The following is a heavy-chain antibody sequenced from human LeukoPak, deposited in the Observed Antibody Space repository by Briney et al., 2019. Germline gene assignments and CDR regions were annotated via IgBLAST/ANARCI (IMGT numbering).Heavy chain of an antibody. Sequence: GESLKISCKGSGYSFTSYWIGWVRQMPGKGLEWMGIIYPGDSDTRYSPSFQGQVTISADKSISTAYLQWSSLKASDTAMYYCARLLYNWNPVGAFDIWGQGTMVTVSS. CDR2: IYPGDSDT. CDR1: GYSFTSYW. D-gene: IGHD1-1*01. CDR3: ARLLYNWNPVGAFDI. J-gene: IGHJ3*02. V-gene: IGHV5-51*01.